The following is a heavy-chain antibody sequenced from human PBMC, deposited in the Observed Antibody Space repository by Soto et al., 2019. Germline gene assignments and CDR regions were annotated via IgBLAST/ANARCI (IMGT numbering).Heavy chain of an antibody. V-gene: IGHV2-5*02. CDR2: IYWDDDK. CDR3: AHRSGSNALDN. CDR1: GFSLSTSGVG. J-gene: IGHJ4*02. Sequence: QITLKESGPTLVKPTQTLTLTCTFSGFSLSTSGVGVGWIRQPPGKALEWLALIYWDDDKRYSPSLKSRLTXTXXTSKNQVVLTMTNMDPVDTATYYCAHRSGSNALDNWGQGTLVTVSS. D-gene: IGHD3-10*01.